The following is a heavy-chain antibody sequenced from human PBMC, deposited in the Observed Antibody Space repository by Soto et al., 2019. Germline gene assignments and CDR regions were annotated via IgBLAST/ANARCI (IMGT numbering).Heavy chain of an antibody. V-gene: IGHV4-34*01. CDR3: ARDKISGLFDY. J-gene: IGHJ4*02. CDR2: INHSGST. CDR1: GGSFSGYY. Sequence: QVQLQQWGAGLLKPSETLSLTCAVYGGSFSGYYWTWIRQPPGTGLEWIGEINHSGSTNYNPSLKSRVNISVDTYKNQFSLKMTSVTAADTAVYFCARDKISGLFDYWGQGTLVTVSS.